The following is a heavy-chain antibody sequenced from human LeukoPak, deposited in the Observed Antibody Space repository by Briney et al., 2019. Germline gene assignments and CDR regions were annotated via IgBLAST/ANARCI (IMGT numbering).Heavy chain of an antibody. D-gene: IGHD1-26*01. CDR1: GFTVSSNY. CDR3: AREWDPQTPYFDY. V-gene: IGHV3-66*02. J-gene: IGHJ4*02. Sequence: GGSLRLSCAASGFTVSSNYMSWARQAPGKGLEWVSVIYSGGSTYYADSVKGRFTISRDNSKNTLYLQMDSLRAEDTAVYYCAREWDPQTPYFDYWGQGTLVTVSS. CDR2: IYSGGST.